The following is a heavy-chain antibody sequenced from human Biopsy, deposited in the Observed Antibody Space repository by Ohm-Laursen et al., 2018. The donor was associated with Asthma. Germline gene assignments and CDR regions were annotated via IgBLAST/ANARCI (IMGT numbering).Heavy chain of an antibody. J-gene: IGHJ6*02. CDR2: IYYSGTT. D-gene: IGHD6-13*01. Sequence: GTLSLTCSLSSGSGGYMRCGNYYWGWIRQPPGKGLEWIGSIYYSGTTYYNPSLESRVTVSADTSKNQFSLKLTFVTAADTAVYYCVRGSSSWHHGPFHYYYGLDVWGQGTTATVSS. V-gene: IGHV4-39*01. CDR1: SGSGGYMRCGNYY. CDR3: VRGSSSWHHGPFHYYYGLDV.